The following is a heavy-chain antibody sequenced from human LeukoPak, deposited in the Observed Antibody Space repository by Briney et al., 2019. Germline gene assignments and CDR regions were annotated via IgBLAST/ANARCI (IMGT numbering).Heavy chain of an antibody. CDR1: GDTFSSYA. CDR3: ASALPMGGYYRRGFDY. D-gene: IGHD3-3*01. V-gene: IGHV1-69*05. Sequence: ASVKVSCKASGDTFSSYAISWVRQAPGQGLEWMGGIIPIFGTANYAQKFQGRVTITTDESTSTAYMELSRLRSEDTAVYYCASALPMGGYYRRGFDYWGQGTLVTVSS. CDR2: IIPIFGTA. J-gene: IGHJ4*02.